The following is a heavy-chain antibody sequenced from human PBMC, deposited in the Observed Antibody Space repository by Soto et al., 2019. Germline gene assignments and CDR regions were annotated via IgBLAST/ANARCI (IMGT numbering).Heavy chain of an antibody. CDR3: AIEREYSGYIAFDI. D-gene: IGHD5-12*01. J-gene: IGHJ3*02. V-gene: IGHV1-69*13. CDR1: GGTFSSYA. CDR2: IIPIFGTA. Sequence: GGPVKVSCKASGGTFSSYAVSWVRQAPGQGLEWMGGIIPIFGTANYAQKFQGRVTITADESTSTAYMELSSLRSEDTAVYYCAIEREYSGYIAFDIWGQGTMVTVSS.